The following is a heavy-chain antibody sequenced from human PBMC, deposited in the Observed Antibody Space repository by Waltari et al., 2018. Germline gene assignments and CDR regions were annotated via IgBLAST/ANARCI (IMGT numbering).Heavy chain of an antibody. J-gene: IGHJ4*02. CDR2: IYWNDDK. CDR1: GFSLSTSGVG. CDR3: AHRKPGVGGYIADY. V-gene: IGHV2-5*01. D-gene: IGHD2-15*01. Sequence: QITLKESGPTLVNPTQTLTLTCTFSGFSLSTSGVGVGWIRQPPGKALEWLALIYWNDDKRYSPSLKSRLTITKETSKNQVVLTMTNMDPVETATYYCAHRKPGVGGYIADYWGQGTLVTVSS.